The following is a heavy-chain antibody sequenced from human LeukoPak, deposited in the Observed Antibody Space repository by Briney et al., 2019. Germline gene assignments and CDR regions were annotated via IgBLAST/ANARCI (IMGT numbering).Heavy chain of an antibody. CDR1: GFTFSSYS. Sequence: PGGSLRLSCAASGFTFSSYSMNWVRQAPGKGLEWVSSISSSSSYIYYADSVKGRFTISRDNAKNSLYLQMNSLRAEDTAVYYCGRDHEAGSGWFYYYYGMDVWGQGTTVTVSS. CDR3: GRDHEAGSGWFYYYYGMDV. V-gene: IGHV3-21*01. CDR2: ISSSSSYI. D-gene: IGHD6-19*01. J-gene: IGHJ6*02.